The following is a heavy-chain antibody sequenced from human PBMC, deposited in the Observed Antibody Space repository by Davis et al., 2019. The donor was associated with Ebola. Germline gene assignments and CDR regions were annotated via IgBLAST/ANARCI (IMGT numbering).Heavy chain of an antibody. CDR1: GGSFSGYY. CDR3: ARGRASRGRYYYYYGMDV. V-gene: IGHV4-34*01. Sequence: MPSETLSLTCAVYGGSFSGYYWSWIRQPPGKGLEWIGEINHSGSTNYNPSLKSRVTISVDTSKNQFSLKLSSVTAADTAVYYCARGRASRGRYYYYYGMDVWGQGTTVTVSS. D-gene: IGHD3-10*01. CDR2: INHSGST. J-gene: IGHJ6*02.